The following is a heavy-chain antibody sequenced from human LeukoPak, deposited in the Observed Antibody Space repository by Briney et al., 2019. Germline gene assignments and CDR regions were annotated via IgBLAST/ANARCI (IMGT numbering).Heavy chain of an antibody. CDR2: IYYSGST. V-gene: IGHV4-59*01. CDR1: GGSISSYY. Sequence: SETLSLTCTVSGGSISSYYWSWIRQPPGKGLEWIGYIYYSGSTNYNPSLKSRVTISVDTPKNQFSLKLSSVTAADTAVYYCAKTDSSGWTYYFDYWGQGTLVTVSS. D-gene: IGHD6-19*01. CDR3: AKTDSSGWTYYFDY. J-gene: IGHJ4*02.